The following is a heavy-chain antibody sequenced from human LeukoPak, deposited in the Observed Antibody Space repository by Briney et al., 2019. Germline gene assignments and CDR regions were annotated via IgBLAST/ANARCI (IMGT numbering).Heavy chain of an antibody. CDR1: GGSISSYY. V-gene: IGHV4-4*07. CDR3: ARQIASAGTAGFDF. Sequence: SKTLSLTCTVSGGSISSYYWSWIRQPAGKGLEWIGRIYSTGSTNYNPSLKSRVTMSVDTPKNQFSLRLRSVTAADTAVYYCARQIASAGTAGFDFWGQGALVTVSS. D-gene: IGHD6-13*01. J-gene: IGHJ4*02. CDR2: IYSTGST.